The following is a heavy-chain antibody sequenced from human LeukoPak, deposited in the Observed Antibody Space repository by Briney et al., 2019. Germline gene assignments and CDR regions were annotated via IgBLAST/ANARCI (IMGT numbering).Heavy chain of an antibody. D-gene: IGHD6-19*01. CDR1: GFTFDDYA. CDR2: ISWNSGSI. Sequence: PGGSLRLSCAASGFTFDDYAMHWVRQAPGKGLEWVSGISWNSGSIGYADSVKGRFTISRDNAKNSLYLQMNSLRAEDTALYYCAKAARSGSSGWYYFDYWGQGTLVTVSS. V-gene: IGHV3-9*01. CDR3: AKAARSGSSGWYYFDY. J-gene: IGHJ4*02.